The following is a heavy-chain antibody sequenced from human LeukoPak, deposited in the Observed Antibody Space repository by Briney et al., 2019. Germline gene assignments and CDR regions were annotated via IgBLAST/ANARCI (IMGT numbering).Heavy chain of an antibody. CDR1: GDTFTKYH. CDR3: AIEYTGSSYLDH. CDR2: INLNGGNP. D-gene: IGHD1-26*01. Sequence: ASVKVSCKASGDTFTKYHMHWVRQAPGQGLEWMGLINLNGGNPIYAQSFQGRVTMTWDTSTSTGYMDLSSLRSKGTAVYFCAIEYTGSSYLDHWGQGTLVTVSS. V-gene: IGHV1-46*01. J-gene: IGHJ4*02.